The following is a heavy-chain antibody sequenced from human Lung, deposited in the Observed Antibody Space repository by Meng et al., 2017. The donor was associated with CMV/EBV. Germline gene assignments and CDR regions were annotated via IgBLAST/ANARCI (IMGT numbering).Heavy chain of an antibody. CDR1: GYTFPGYY. CDR2: INPNSGGT. J-gene: IGHJ4*02. Sequence: QVQLVQSGAEVKKPXXSVKVXCKASGYTFPGYYMHWVRQAPGQGLEWMGWINPNSGGTNYAQKFQGRVTMTRDTSISTAYMELSRLRSDDTAVYYCARGGRGLWFRELPDYWGQGTLGTVCS. D-gene: IGHD3-10*01. CDR3: ARGGRGLWFRELPDY. V-gene: IGHV1-2*02.